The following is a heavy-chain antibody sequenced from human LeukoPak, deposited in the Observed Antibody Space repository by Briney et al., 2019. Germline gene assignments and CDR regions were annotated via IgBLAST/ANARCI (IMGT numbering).Heavy chain of an antibody. CDR3: ARKTVVGSYFDY. D-gene: IGHD4-23*01. Sequence: GGSLRLSCAASGFTFSAYWMSWVRQAPGKGLEWVANIKQVGSDKYYVDSVKGRFTISRGNAKNSLYLQMNSLRAEDTAVYYCARKTVVGSYFDYWGQGTPVTVSS. J-gene: IGHJ4*02. CDR2: IKQVGSDK. CDR1: GFTFSAYW. V-gene: IGHV3-7*03.